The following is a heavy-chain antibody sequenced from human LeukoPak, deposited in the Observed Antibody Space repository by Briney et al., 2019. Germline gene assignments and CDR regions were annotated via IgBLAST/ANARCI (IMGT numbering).Heavy chain of an antibody. CDR3: AKDGQQLTRSYWYFDL. D-gene: IGHD6-13*01. CDR2: ISGIGDST. CDR1: GFAFRSYG. J-gene: IGHJ2*01. Sequence: TGGSLRLSCAVSGFAFRSYGMSWVRQAPGKGLEWVSAISGIGDSTYYADSVKGRFTISRDNSKNTLYLQMNSLRAEDTAVYYCAKDGQQLTRSYWYFDLWGRGTLVTVSS. V-gene: IGHV3-23*01.